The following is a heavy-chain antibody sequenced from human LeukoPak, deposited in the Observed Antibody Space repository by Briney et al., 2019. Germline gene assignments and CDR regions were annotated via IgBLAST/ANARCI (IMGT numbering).Heavy chain of an antibody. Sequence: SETLSLSCTASGGSFSSYYWSWVRQPPGKGLEWIGYIYYSGSTNYNPSLMSRVTISVDTSKNQFSLKLSSVTAADTAVYYCASTLVAAAGTKWAAFDIWGQGTMVTVSS. D-gene: IGHD6-13*01. CDR3: ASTLVAAAGTKWAAFDI. V-gene: IGHV4-59*01. CDR1: GGSFSSYY. CDR2: IYYSGST. J-gene: IGHJ3*02.